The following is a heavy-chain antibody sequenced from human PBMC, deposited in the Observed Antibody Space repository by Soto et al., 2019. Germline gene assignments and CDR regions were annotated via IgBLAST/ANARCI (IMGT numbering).Heavy chain of an antibody. D-gene: IGHD6-6*01. J-gene: IGHJ4*02. CDR2: IYYSGST. CDR1: GGSISSYY. CDR3: ARDASGSSAPDY. V-gene: IGHV4-59*01. Sequence: SSETLSLTXTVSGGSISSYYWSWIRQPPGKGLEWIGYIYYSGSTNYNPSLKSRVTISVDTSKNQFSLKLSSVTAADTAVYYCARDASGSSAPDYWGQGTLVTVSS.